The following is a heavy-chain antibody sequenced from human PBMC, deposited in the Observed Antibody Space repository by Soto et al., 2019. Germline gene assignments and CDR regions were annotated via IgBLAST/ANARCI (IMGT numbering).Heavy chain of an antibody. CDR3: ISTHYYYYYGMDV. V-gene: IGHV3-15*07. CDR1: GFTFSNAW. Sequence: GSLRLSCAASGFTFSNAWMNWVRQAPGKGLEWVGRIKSKTDGGTTDYAAPVKGRFTISRDDSKNTLYLQMNSLKTEDTAVYYCISTHYYYYYGMDVWGQGTTVTVSS. J-gene: IGHJ6*02. CDR2: IKSKTDGGTT.